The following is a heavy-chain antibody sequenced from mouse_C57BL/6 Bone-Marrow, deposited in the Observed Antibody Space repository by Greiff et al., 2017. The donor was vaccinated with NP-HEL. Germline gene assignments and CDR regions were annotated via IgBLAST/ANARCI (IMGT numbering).Heavy chain of an antibody. J-gene: IGHJ2*01. CDR3: ARHDYDGGYYFDY. Sequence: EVQVVESGGDLVKPGGSLKLSCAASGFTFSSYGMSWVRQTPDKRLEWVATISSGGSYTYYPESVKGRFTISRDNAKNTLYLQMSSLKSEDTAMYYCARHDYDGGYYFDYWGQGTTLTVSS. CDR1: GFTFSSYG. D-gene: IGHD2-4*01. V-gene: IGHV5-6*01. CDR2: ISSGGSYT.